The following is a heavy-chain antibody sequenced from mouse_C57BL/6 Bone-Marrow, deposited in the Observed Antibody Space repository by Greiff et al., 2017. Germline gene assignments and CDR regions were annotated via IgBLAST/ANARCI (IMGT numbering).Heavy chain of an antibody. Sequence: QVQLQQSGAALVRPGSSVKLSCKASGYTFTSYWMHWVKQRPIQGLEWIGNIDPSDSENHYNQKFTDKATLTVDKSSRTAYMQISSLSTEDSAVYDCAACITTVVRCAMDYWGQGTSVTVSA. V-gene: IGHV1-52*01. CDR2: IDPSDSEN. D-gene: IGHD1-1*01. J-gene: IGHJ4*01. CDR3: AACITTVVRCAMDY. CDR1: GYTFTSYW.